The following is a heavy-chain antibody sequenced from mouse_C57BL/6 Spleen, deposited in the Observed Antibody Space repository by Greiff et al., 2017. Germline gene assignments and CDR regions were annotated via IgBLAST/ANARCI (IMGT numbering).Heavy chain of an antibody. CDR2: INPNNGGT. Sequence: EVQLQQSGPELVKPGASVKISCKASGYTFTDYYMNWVKQSHGKSLEWIGDINPNNGGTSYNQKFKGKATLTVDKSSSTAYMELRSLTSEDSAVYYCARGHDYDPYYYAMDYWGQGTSVTVSS. CDR1: GYTFTDYY. CDR3: ARGHDYDPYYYAMDY. V-gene: IGHV1-26*01. J-gene: IGHJ4*01. D-gene: IGHD2-4*01.